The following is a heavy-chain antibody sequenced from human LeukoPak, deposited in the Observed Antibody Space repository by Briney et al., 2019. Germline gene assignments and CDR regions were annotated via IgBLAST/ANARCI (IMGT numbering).Heavy chain of an antibody. Sequence: GESLKISCKGSGYSFTSHWIGWVRQMPGKGLEWMGIIYPGDSDTRYSPSFQGQVTISADKSISTAYLQWSSLKASDTAMYYCARRAIVGYCSSTSCSYYFDYWGQGTLVTVSS. CDR1: GYSFTSHW. V-gene: IGHV5-51*01. CDR3: ARRAIVGYCSSTSCSYYFDY. D-gene: IGHD2-2*01. J-gene: IGHJ4*02. CDR2: IYPGDSDT.